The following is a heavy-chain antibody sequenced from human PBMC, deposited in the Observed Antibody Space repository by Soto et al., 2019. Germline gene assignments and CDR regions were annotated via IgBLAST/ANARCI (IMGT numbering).Heavy chain of an antibody. CDR3: ARGIMVRGYVYYYYGMDV. Sequence: SVKVSCKASGGTFSSYAISWVRQAPGQGLEWVGGIIPIFGTANYAQKFQGRVTITADESTSTAYMELSSLRSEDTAVYYCARGIMVRGYVYYYYGMDVWGQGTTVTVSS. CDR1: GGTFSSYA. V-gene: IGHV1-69*13. D-gene: IGHD3-10*01. J-gene: IGHJ6*02. CDR2: IIPIFGTA.